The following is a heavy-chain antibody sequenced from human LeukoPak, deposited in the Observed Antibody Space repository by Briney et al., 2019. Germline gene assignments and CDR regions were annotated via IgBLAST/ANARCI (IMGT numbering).Heavy chain of an antibody. Sequence: PSETLSLTCTVSGGSISSYYWSWIRQPPGKGLEWIGYIYYSGSTDYNPSLKSRVTISVDTSRNQFSLKLSSVTAADTAVYYCARVGYSSSGNYYNDRGAFDYWGQGTLVTVSS. J-gene: IGHJ4*02. CDR3: ARVGYSSSGNYYNDRGAFDY. CDR1: GGSISSYY. D-gene: IGHD3-10*01. CDR2: IYYSGST. V-gene: IGHV4-59*01.